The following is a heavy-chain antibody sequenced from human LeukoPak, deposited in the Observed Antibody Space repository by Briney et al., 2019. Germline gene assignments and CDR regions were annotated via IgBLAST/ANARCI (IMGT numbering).Heavy chain of an antibody. Sequence: GGSLRLSCAASGFTFSSYAMSWVRQAPGKGLEWVSTISGSGGSTYYADSVKGRFTISRDNSKNTLYLQMNSLRAEDTAVYYCAKSGDDSSGPLRGDYFDYWGQGTLVTVSS. CDR1: GFTFSSYA. V-gene: IGHV3-23*01. CDR2: ISGSGGST. D-gene: IGHD3-22*01. J-gene: IGHJ4*02. CDR3: AKSGDDSSGPLRGDYFDY.